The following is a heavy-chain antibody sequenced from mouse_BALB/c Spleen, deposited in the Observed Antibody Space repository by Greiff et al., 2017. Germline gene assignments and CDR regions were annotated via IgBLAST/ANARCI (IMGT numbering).Heavy chain of an antibody. V-gene: IGHV1-69*01. D-gene: IGHD1-1*01. CDR3: ARGYITTVVAPVAY. CDR1: GYTFTDYW. J-gene: IGHJ3*01. CDR2: IDTSDSYT. Sequence: QVQLQQPGAELVMPGASVKMSCKASGYTFTDYWMHWVKQRPGQGLEWIGAIDTSDSYTSYNQKFKGKATLTVDESSSTAYMQLSSLTSEDSAVYYCARGYITTVVAPVAYWGQGTLVTVSA.